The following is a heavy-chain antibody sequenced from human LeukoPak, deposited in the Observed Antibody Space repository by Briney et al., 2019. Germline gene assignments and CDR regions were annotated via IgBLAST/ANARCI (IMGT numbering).Heavy chain of an antibody. J-gene: IGHJ4*02. Sequence: GGSLRLSCAASGFTFSSYAMSWVRQAPGKGLEWVSAISGSGGSTYYADSVKDRFTISRDNSKNTLYLQMNSLRAEDTAVYYCAIRQTTVTFSSDYWGQGTLVTVSS. V-gene: IGHV3-23*01. D-gene: IGHD4-17*01. CDR3: AIRQTTVTFSSDY. CDR1: GFTFSSYA. CDR2: ISGSGGST.